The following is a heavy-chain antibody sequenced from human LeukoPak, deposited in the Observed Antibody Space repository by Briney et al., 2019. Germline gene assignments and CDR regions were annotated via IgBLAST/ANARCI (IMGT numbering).Heavy chain of an antibody. V-gene: IGHV4-59*12. CDR1: GGSISSYY. CDR3: ARELWSGYLRAFDI. J-gene: IGHJ3*02. D-gene: IGHD3-3*01. CDR2: IYYSGST. Sequence: SETLSLTCTVSGGSISSYYWSWIRQPPGKGLEWIGYIYYSGSTNYNPSLKSRVTISVDTSKNQFSLKLSSVTAADTAVYYCARELWSGYLRAFDIWGQGTMVTVSS.